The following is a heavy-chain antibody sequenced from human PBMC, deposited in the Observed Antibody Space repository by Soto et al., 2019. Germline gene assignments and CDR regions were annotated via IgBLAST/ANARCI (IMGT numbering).Heavy chain of an antibody. CDR1: GYTFTSYA. V-gene: IGHV1-3*01. Sequence: ASVKVSCKASGYTFTSYAMHWVRHAPGQRLEWMGWINAGNGNTKYSQKFQGRVTITRDTSASTAYMELSSLRSEDTAVYYCGRDLTGDIVVVPAAQLPHAFDIWGQGTMVTVSS. D-gene: IGHD2-2*01. CDR3: GRDLTGDIVVVPAAQLPHAFDI. CDR2: INAGNGNT. J-gene: IGHJ3*02.